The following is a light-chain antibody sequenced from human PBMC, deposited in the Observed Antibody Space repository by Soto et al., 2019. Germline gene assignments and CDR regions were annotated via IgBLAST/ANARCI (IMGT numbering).Light chain of an antibody. J-gene: IGKJ4*01. Sequence: EVLLTQSPVTLSLSPGERATLSCRASQSLTSTSLAWYQQKPGQAPRLLIYDATSRATGIPDRFGGSGSGTDFTLTITRLEPGDRAVYYCQQYGSSPLTFGGGTKGDIK. V-gene: IGKV3-20*01. CDR1: QSLTSTS. CDR3: QQYGSSPLT. CDR2: DAT.